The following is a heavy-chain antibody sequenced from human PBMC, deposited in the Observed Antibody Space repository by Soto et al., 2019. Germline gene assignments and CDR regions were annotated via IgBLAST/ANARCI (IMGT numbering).Heavy chain of an antibody. V-gene: IGHV1-18*01. J-gene: IGHJ4*02. D-gene: IGHD1-26*01. CDR1: GYTFTSYG. CDR2: ISAYNGNT. Sequence: WASVKVSCKASGYTFTSYGISWVRQAPGQGLEWMGWISAYNGNTNYAQKLQGRVTMTTDTSTSTAYMELRSLRSDDTAVYYCARDAIGSYGPYYFDYWGQGTLATVSS. CDR3: ARDAIGSYGPYYFDY.